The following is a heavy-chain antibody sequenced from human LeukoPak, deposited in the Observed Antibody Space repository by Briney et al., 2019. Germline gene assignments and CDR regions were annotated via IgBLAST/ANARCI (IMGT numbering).Heavy chain of an antibody. D-gene: IGHD3-10*01. V-gene: IGHV3-11*01. J-gene: IGHJ6*02. Sequence: GGSLRLSCAASGFTFSDCYMSWIRQAPGKGLEWVSYISSSGSTIYYADSVKGRFTISRDNAKNSLYLQMNSLRAEDTAVYYCARRYYYGSGRNGMDVWGQGTTVTVSS. CDR1: GFTFSDCY. CDR3: ARRYYYGSGRNGMDV. CDR2: ISSSGSTI.